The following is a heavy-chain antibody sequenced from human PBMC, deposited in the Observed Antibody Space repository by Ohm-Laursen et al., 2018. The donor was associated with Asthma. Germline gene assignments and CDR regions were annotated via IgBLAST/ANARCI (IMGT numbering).Heavy chain of an antibody. V-gene: IGHV1-18*04. CDR3: ARDNGHKPPHWFDP. Sequence: SSVKVSCKAAGYKFSSYGISWVRQAPGQGLEWMGWISAYNGNTNYAQKFQVRVTMTRDTSISTAYMELSRLRSDDTAVYYCARDNGHKPPHWFDPWGQGTLVTVSS. D-gene: IGHD2-21*01. CDR2: ISAYNGNT. J-gene: IGHJ5*02. CDR1: GYKFSSYG.